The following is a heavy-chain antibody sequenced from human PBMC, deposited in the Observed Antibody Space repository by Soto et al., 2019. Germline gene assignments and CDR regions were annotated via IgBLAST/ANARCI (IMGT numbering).Heavy chain of an antibody. D-gene: IGHD1-26*01. CDR2: MQPSTGRT. CDR3: ARGVSAGVDY. Sequence: ASAKVCCEASGDSFTSLDSNWVRQTAGQGLEWMGWMQPSTGRTGYAQKFQGRVTMTRDTSINTAYMELTTLTSDDTAFYYCARGVSAGVDYWGQGTLVTVSS. J-gene: IGHJ4*02. V-gene: IGHV1-8*01. CDR1: GDSFTSLD.